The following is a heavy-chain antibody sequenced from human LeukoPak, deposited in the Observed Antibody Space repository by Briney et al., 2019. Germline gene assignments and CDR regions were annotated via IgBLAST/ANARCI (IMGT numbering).Heavy chain of an antibody. D-gene: IGHD6-13*01. J-gene: IGHJ4*02. CDR2: IYYSGST. V-gene: IGHV4-59*01. Sequence: SETLSLTCTVSGGSISMYYWSWMRQPPGKGLEWIGYIYYSGSTNYNPSLKSRVTISVDTSKNQFSLKLSSVTAADTAVYYCARGQQKLLPFDYWGQGTLVTVSS. CDR1: GGSISMYY. CDR3: ARGQQKLLPFDY.